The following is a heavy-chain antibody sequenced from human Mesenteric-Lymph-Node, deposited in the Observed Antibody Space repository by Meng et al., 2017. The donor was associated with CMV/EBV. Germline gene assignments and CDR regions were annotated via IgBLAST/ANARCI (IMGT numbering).Heavy chain of an antibody. CDR2: IRYDGSNK. J-gene: IGHJ4*02. D-gene: IGHD2-2*02. V-gene: IGHV3-30*02. CDR1: GFTFSSYG. CDR3: AKGQYCSNISCHKTLDY. Sequence: GGSLRLSCAASGFTFSSYGMHWVRQAPGKGLEWVAFIRYDGSNKYYTDSVKGRFTISRDNSKNTLYLQMNSLRAEDTAVYYCAKGQYCSNISCHKTLDYWGQGTLVTVSS.